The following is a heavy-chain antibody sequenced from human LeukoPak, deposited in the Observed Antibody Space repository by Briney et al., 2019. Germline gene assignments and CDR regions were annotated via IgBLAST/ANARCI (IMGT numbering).Heavy chain of an antibody. J-gene: IGHJ4*02. Sequence: SETLSLTCSVSGGSISSTTYYWGWIRQPPEKGLEWIGNIYYSGSTYYNPSLKSRITISVDTSKNQFSLNLNSVTAADTAVYYCARLGSVTIFGVVIQYYFDYWGQGTLVTVS. CDR3: ARLGSVTIFGVVIQYYFDY. V-gene: IGHV4-39*01. D-gene: IGHD3-3*01. CDR1: GGSISSTTYY. CDR2: IYYSGST.